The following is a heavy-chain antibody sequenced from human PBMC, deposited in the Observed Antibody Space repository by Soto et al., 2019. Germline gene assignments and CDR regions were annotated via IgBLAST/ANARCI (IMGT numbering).Heavy chain of an antibody. Sequence: QLQLQESGSGLVKPSQTLSLTCAVSGGSISSGGYSWSWIRQPPGKGLEWIGYIYHSGSTYYNPSLKSRVTISVDRSKNQFSLKLSSVTAADTAVYYCAREEIQLWVRWFDPWGQGTLVTVSS. CDR1: GGSISSGGYS. CDR2: IYHSGST. J-gene: IGHJ5*02. D-gene: IGHD5-18*01. CDR3: AREEIQLWVRWFDP. V-gene: IGHV4-30-2*01.